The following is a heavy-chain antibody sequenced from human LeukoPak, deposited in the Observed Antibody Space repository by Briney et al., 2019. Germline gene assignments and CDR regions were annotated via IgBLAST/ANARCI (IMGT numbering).Heavy chain of an antibody. J-gene: IGHJ4*02. Sequence: PGRSLRLSCAASGFTLSNYHMHWFRQAPGKGLEWVAVISHDGSNTFYVDSVQGRFIISRDKSKNTLNLQMNSLRAGDSAVYYCARIHGPTRAHYFFDYWGQGTLVTVSS. CDR3: ARIHGPTRAHYFFDY. CDR2: ISHDGSNT. V-gene: IGHV3-33*01. D-gene: IGHD2-2*01. CDR1: GFTLSNYH.